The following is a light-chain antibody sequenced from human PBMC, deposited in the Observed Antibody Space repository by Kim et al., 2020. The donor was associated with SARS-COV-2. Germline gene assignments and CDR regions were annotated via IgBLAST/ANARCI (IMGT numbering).Light chain of an antibody. CDR3: AAWDGSLNGPV. CDR2: SNN. J-gene: IGLJ3*02. Sequence: ELTQPPSASGTPGQRVTISCSGSSSNIGRNTVNWYQQLPGTAPKLLIYSNNQRPSGVPDRFSGSKSGTSASLAISGLQSEDEADYYCAAWDGSLNGPVFGGGTKVTVL. CDR1: SSNIGRNT. V-gene: IGLV1-44*01.